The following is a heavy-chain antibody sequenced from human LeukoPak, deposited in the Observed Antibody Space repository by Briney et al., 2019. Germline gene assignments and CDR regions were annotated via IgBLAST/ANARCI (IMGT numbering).Heavy chain of an antibody. V-gene: IGHV3-66*01. J-gene: IGHJ6*03. Sequence: PGGSLRLSCAASGFTVSSNYMSWVRQAPGKGLEWVSVIYSGGTTYYADSVKGRFTISRDNSKNTLYLQMNSLRAEDTAVYYCAKASNYYGSGSSRYYYYYMDVWGKGTTVTVSS. CDR2: IYSGGTT. CDR1: GFTVSSNY. CDR3: AKASNYYGSGSSRYYYYYMDV. D-gene: IGHD3-10*01.